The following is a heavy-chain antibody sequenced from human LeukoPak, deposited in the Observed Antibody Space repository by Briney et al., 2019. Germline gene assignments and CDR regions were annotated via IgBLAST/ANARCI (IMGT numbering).Heavy chain of an antibody. D-gene: IGHD6-6*01. V-gene: IGHV3-21*01. J-gene: IGHJ4*02. CDR2: ISSSSSYI. CDR3: ARDLGSSNRYFDY. Sequence: GGSLRLSCAASGFTFSSYSMNWVRQAPGKGPEWVSSISSSSSYIYYADSVKGRFTISRDNAKNSLDLQMNSLRVEDTAVYYCARDLGSSNRYFDYWGQGTLVTVSS. CDR1: GFTFSSYS.